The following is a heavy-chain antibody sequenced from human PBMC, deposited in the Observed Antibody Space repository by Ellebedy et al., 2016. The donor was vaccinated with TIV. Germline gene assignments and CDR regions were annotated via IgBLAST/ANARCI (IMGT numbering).Heavy chain of an antibody. D-gene: IGHD1-26*01. Sequence: LGGSLRLSCTASGFTFNNAWMSWVRQAPGKGLEWVSGINEHGRDTFHADSVKGRFTISRDNARNTVHLQLNGLRAEDTAVYYCTKWEMRLNYFTDWGRGALVTVSS. CDR2: INEHGRDT. CDR3: TKWEMRLNYFTD. J-gene: IGHJ4*02. V-gene: IGHV3-23*01. CDR1: GFTFNNAW.